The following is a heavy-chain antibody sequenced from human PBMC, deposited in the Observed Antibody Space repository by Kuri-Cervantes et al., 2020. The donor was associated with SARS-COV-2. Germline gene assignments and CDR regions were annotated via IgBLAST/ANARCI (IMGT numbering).Heavy chain of an antibody. V-gene: IGHV3-23*01. CDR3: ARNPRGYSGYGLFDY. CDR1: GFTFRNYD. Sequence: LSLTCAASGFTFRNYDMTWVRQAPGKGLEWVSSLSGSGGRTYYADSVRGRFTISRDNAKNSLYLQMNSLRAEDTAVYYCARNPRGYSGYGLFDYWGQGTLVTVSS. J-gene: IGHJ4*02. CDR2: LSGSGGRT. D-gene: IGHD5-12*01.